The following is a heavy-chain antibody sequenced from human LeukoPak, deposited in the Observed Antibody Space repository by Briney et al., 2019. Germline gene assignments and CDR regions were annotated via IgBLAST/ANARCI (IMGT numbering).Heavy chain of an antibody. D-gene: IGHD3-10*01. CDR2: ISGSGGGT. J-gene: IGHJ6*02. Sequence: GGSLRLSCAASGFTFSSYAMSWVRQAPGKGLEWVSAISGSGGGTYYADSVKGRFTISRDNSKNTLYLQMNSLRAEDTAVYYCAKGPDRRITMVRGVTRDYYYYGMDVWGQGTTVTVSS. V-gene: IGHV3-23*01. CDR1: GFTFSSYA. CDR3: AKGPDRRITMVRGVTRDYYYYGMDV.